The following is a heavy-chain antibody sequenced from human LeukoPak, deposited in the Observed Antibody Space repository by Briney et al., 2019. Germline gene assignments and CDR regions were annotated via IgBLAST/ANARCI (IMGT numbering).Heavy chain of an antibody. Sequence: GGSLRLSCEASGFTFSNFGMHWVRQAPGKGLEWVAIISYDGSTKYYADSAKGRFSISRDNSKNTLYLQMNSLRVEDTAVYYCATPPTAYTSGSLGYWGQGTLVTVSS. J-gene: IGHJ4*02. V-gene: IGHV3-30*03. CDR1: GFTFSNFG. D-gene: IGHD3-22*01. CDR2: ISYDGSTK. CDR3: ATPPTAYTSGSLGY.